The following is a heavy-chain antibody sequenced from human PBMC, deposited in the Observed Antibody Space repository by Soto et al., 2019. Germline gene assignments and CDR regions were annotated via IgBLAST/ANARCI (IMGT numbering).Heavy chain of an antibody. D-gene: IGHD6-19*01. Sequence: SQTLSLTCAISGDSVSSNSAAWNWIRQSPSRGLEWLGRTYYRSKWYNDYAVSVKSRITINPDTSKNQFSLQLNSVTPEDTAVYYCARDSLHCGWYEEIYYYYGMDVWGQGTTVTVSS. J-gene: IGHJ6*02. CDR2: TYYRSKWYN. V-gene: IGHV6-1*01. CDR3: ARDSLHCGWYEEIYYYYGMDV. CDR1: GDSVSSNSAA.